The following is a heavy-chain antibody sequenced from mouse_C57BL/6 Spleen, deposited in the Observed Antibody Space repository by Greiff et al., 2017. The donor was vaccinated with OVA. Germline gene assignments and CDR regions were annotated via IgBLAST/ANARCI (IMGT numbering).Heavy chain of an antibody. CDR1: GFNITDYY. CDR2: IDPEDGET. Sequence: VHVKQSGAELVKPGASVKLSCTASGFNITDYYMHWVKQRTEQGLEWIGRIDPEDGETKYAPKFQGKATLTADTSSNTAYLQLSSLTSEDTAVYYCARSMTTVFYFDYWGQGTTVTVSS. CDR3: ARSMTTVFYFDY. D-gene: IGHD1-1*01. V-gene: IGHV14-2*01. J-gene: IGHJ2*01.